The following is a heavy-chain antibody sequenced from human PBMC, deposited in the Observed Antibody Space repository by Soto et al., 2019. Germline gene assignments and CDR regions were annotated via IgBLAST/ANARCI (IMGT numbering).Heavy chain of an antibody. V-gene: IGHV1-18*01. CDR1: GYTFTSYG. CDR2: ISDYNGNT. J-gene: IGHJ4*02. D-gene: IGHD3-10*01. Sequence: QVQLVQSGAEVKKPGASVKVSCKASGYTFTSYGISWVRRAPGQGLEWMGWISDYNGNTNYAQKLQGRVTMTADTSTSTAYMELRSLRSDSTAVYYCATDLNYGLCDYWGQGTLVTVSS. CDR3: ATDLNYGLCDY.